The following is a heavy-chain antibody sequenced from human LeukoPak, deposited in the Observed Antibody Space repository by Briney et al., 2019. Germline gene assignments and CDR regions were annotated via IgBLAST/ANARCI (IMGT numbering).Heavy chain of an antibody. V-gene: IGHV1-8*01. CDR1: GYTFTSYD. J-gene: IGHJ5*02. D-gene: IGHD1-26*01. CDR3: ARGDKNGVGATEWFDP. Sequence: GASVKVSCKASGYTFTSYDINWVRQATGQGLEWMGWMNPNSGNTGYAQKFQGRVTMTRNTSISTAYMELSSLRSEDTAVYYCARGDKNGVGATEWFDPWGQGTLVTVSS. CDR2: MNPNSGNT.